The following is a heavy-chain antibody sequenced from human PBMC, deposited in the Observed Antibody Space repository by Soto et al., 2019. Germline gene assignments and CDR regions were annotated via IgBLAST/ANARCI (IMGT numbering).Heavy chain of an antibody. J-gene: IGHJ5*02. CDR2: IIPIFGTA. V-gene: IGHV1-69*13. CDR1: GGTFSSYA. CDR3: ARGRQWLVGWFDP. D-gene: IGHD6-19*01. Sequence: PSVKVSCKASGGTFSSYAISWVRQAPGQGLEWMGGIIPIFGTANYAQKFQGRVTITADESTSTAYMELSSLRSEDTAVYYCARGRQWLVGWFDPWGQGTLVTVSS.